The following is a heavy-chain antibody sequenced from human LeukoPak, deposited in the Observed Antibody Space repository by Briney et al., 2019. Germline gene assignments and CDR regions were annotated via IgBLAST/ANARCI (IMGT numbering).Heavy chain of an antibody. Sequence: SVKVSCKASGYTFAGYYMHWVRQAPGQGLEWMGRIIPILGIANYAQKFQGRVTITADKSTSTAYMELSSLRSEDTAFYYCARHDYYDRAIANGFDPWGQGTLVTVSS. CDR2: IIPILGIA. CDR1: GYTFAGYY. D-gene: IGHD3-22*01. CDR3: ARHDYYDRAIANGFDP. V-gene: IGHV1-69*02. J-gene: IGHJ5*02.